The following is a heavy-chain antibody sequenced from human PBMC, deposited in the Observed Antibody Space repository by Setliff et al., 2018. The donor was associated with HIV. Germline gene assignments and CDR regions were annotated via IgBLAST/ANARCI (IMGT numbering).Heavy chain of an antibody. CDR2: ISYNGGST. Sequence: PGGSLRLSCVASGFTFSNYAMHWVRQAPGKGLEYVSTISYNGGSTYYADSVKGRFTISRDNSKNTLYLQMNSLTTEDTAVYFCTRDRRGSNSWSGYNGGFDYWGQGTLVTVSS. D-gene: IGHD3-3*01. V-gene: IGHV3-64*04. J-gene: IGHJ4*02. CDR3: TRDRRGSNSWSGYNGGFDY. CDR1: GFTFSNYA.